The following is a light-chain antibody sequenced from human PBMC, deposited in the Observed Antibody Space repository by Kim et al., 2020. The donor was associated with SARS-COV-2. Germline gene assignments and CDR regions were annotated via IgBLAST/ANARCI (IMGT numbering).Light chain of an antibody. J-gene: IGKJ4*01. V-gene: IGKV1-39*01. CDR2: AAS. Sequence: DIQITQSPSSLAASVGDRVTITCRASQSINAYLNWYQQKPGKAPKLLIYAASTLQSGVPSRFSGSGSGTDFTLTINSLQTEDFATYYCQQSHTAPLLTFGGGTKVDIK. CDR3: QQSHTAPLLT. CDR1: QSINAY.